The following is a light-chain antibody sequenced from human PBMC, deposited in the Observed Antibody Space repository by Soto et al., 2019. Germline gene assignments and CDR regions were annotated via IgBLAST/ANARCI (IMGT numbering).Light chain of an antibody. CDR3: QQYSVYWT. J-gene: IGKJ1*01. CDR2: DAS. CDR1: QSVRSW. Sequence: DIQMTQSPATLSASVGDRVTITCRASQSVRSWLAWYQQKPGKAPKVLIYDASSWAGGVPSRFTGSGSGTEFTLTINSLQPDDFATYYCQQYSVYWTFGQGTKVDIK. V-gene: IGKV1-5*01.